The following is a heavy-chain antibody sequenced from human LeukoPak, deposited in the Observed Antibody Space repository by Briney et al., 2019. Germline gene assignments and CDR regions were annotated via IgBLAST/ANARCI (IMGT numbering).Heavy chain of an antibody. J-gene: IGHJ1*01. D-gene: IGHD6-13*01. Sequence: GGSLRLSCAASGFTFSDYYMSWIRQAPGKGLEWVSAISGSGGSTYYADSVKGRFTISRDNAKNTLYLQMNSLRAEDTAVYYCAREMWYSSSWYFQHWGQGTLVTVSS. CDR3: AREMWYSSSWYFQH. CDR1: GFTFSDYY. CDR2: ISGSGGST. V-gene: IGHV3-23*01.